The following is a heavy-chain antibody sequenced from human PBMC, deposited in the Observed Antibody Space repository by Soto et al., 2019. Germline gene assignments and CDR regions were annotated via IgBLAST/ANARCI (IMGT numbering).Heavy chain of an antibody. CDR2: INPSGGST. CDR1: GYTFTSYY. J-gene: IGHJ6*02. Sequence: ASVNVSCKSSGYTFTSYYIHWVRQAPGQGLEWMGIINPSGGSTSYAQKFQGRVTMTRDTSTSTVYMELSSLRSEDTAVYYCARGRRAVAGPTHSYGMDVWGQGTTVTVSS. D-gene: IGHD6-19*01. CDR3: ARGRRAVAGPTHSYGMDV. V-gene: IGHV1-46*01.